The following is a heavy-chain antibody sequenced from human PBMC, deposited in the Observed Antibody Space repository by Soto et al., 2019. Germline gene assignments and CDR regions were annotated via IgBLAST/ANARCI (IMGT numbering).Heavy chain of an antibody. CDR3: ARLFICSGGSCSYYFDY. CDR2: IKQDGSEK. J-gene: IGHJ4*02. Sequence: GGSLRLSCAASGFTFSSYWMSWVRQAPGKGLEWVANIKQDGSEKYYVDSVKGRFTISRDNAKNSLYLQMNSLRAEDTAVYYCARLFICSGGSCSYYFDYWGQGTLVTVSS. D-gene: IGHD2-15*01. V-gene: IGHV3-7*01. CDR1: GFTFSSYW.